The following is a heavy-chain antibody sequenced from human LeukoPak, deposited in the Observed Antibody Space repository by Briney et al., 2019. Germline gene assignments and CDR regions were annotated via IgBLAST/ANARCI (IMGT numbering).Heavy chain of an antibody. CDR2: ISYIGSS. D-gene: IGHD6-19*01. Sequence: SETLSLTCTVSGVSMSIYYWSWIRQPPGKGLEWIAFISYIGSSNYNPSLKSRATISVDPSQNQFSLKLNSVTDADTAVYYCVGWQVAGAFEIWGQGTMVTVSS. CDR3: VGWQVAGAFEI. CDR1: GVSMSIYY. V-gene: IGHV4-59*01. J-gene: IGHJ3*02.